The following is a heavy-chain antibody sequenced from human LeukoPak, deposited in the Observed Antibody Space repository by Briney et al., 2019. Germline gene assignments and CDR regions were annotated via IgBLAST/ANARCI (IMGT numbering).Heavy chain of an antibody. V-gene: IGHV3-23*01. D-gene: IGHD3-10*01. CDR2: ISGSGGRT. Sequence: GGSLRLSCAASGFTFSSYGMNWVRQAPGKGLEWASPISGSGGRTFYGDSVKGRFSISRDISKNTLYLQMNSLRAEDTAVYYCAKGYYASGSYGWFDTWGQGTLVTVSS. CDR3: AKGYYASGSYGWFDT. CDR1: GFTFSSYG. J-gene: IGHJ5*02.